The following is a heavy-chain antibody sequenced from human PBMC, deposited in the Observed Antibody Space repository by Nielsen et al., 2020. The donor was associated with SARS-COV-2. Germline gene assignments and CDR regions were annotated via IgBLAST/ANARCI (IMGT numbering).Heavy chain of an antibody. CDR1: GFTFSSYS. CDR3: VRKDTSMGFYYYGMDV. CDR2: ISKSYTPI. Sequence: GESLKISCAASGFTFSSYSMNWVRQAPGKGLEWVSYISKSYTPIDYADSVKGRFTISRDNARNSLYLQMNGLRAEDTAVYYCVRKDTSMGFYYYGMDVWGRGTTVTVSS. J-gene: IGHJ6*02. V-gene: IGHV3-48*01. D-gene: IGHD5-18*01.